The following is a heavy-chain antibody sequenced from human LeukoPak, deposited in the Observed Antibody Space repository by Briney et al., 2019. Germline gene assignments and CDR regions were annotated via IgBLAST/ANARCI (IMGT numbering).Heavy chain of an antibody. D-gene: IGHD3-10*01. Sequence: GRSLRLSCAASGFIFSTYGMRWVRQAPGKGLEWVALIWYDGSDEHYADSVKGRFTISRDNSRNTLYLQMNSLRVEDTAVYYCVRDRITMVRGVRNWFDPWGQGTLVTVSS. CDR2: IWYDGSDE. CDR3: VRDRITMVRGVRNWFDP. J-gene: IGHJ5*02. CDR1: GFIFSTYG. V-gene: IGHV3-33*01.